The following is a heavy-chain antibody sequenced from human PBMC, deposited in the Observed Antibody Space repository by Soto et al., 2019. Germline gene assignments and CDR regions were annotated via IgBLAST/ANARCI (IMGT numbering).Heavy chain of an antibody. D-gene: IGHD4-17*01. J-gene: IGHJ4*02. CDR2: INVGDGNT. Sequence: ASVKVSCKASGYSFSSYAIHWVRQAPGQRLEWMGWINVGDGNTRYLEKFQGRVTITRDTSASTAYMELSSLRSDDTAVYYCAREPYGGYEYDFWGQGTLVTVSS. CDR1: GYSFSSYA. V-gene: IGHV1-3*01. CDR3: AREPYGGYEYDF.